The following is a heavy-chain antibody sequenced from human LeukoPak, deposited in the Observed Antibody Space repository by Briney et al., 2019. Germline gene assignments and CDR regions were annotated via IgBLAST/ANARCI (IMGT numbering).Heavy chain of an antibody. D-gene: IGHD1-26*01. CDR3: ARSGAWELPFDY. CDR2: IYYSGST. V-gene: IGHV4-59*01. Sequence: PSETLSLTCTVSGGSISSYYWSWIRQPPGKGLEWIGYIYYSGSTNYNPSLKSRVTISVDTSKNQFSLKLSSVTAADTAVYYCARSGAWELPFDYWDQGTLVTVSS. CDR1: GGSISSYY. J-gene: IGHJ4*02.